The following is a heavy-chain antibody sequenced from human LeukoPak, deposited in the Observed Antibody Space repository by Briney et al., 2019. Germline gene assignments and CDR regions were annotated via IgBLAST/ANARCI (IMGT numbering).Heavy chain of an antibody. CDR1: GFTFSRYW. Sequence: GGSLRLSCAASGFTFSRYWMHWVRQASGKALLCVSRINSDGSSTYYADSVKGRFTTSRDNAKNALHLQMNSLTAEDTAVYYCVLDLFSSFAFDIWGQGTMVTVSS. D-gene: IGHD3/OR15-3a*01. CDR3: VLDLFSSFAFDI. J-gene: IGHJ3*02. V-gene: IGHV3-74*01. CDR2: INSDGSST.